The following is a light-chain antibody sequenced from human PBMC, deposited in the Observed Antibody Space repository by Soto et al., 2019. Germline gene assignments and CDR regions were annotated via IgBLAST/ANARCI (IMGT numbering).Light chain of an antibody. Sequence: IVMTQSPATLSVSPGERATLSCRASQSVNSNLAWYQKKPGQAPRLLIYGASTRATGFPARFSGRGSGTELTLTISSLQSEDFAIYYCQQYDNWPSWTFGQGTKVDIK. J-gene: IGKJ1*01. CDR3: QQYDNWPSWT. CDR1: QSVNSN. V-gene: IGKV3-15*01. CDR2: GAS.